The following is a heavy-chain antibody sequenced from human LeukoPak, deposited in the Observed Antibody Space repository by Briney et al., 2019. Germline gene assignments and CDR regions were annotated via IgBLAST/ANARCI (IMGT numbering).Heavy chain of an antibody. J-gene: IGHJ4*02. CDR3: ARAGSSSWFRIDY. CDR1: GGSFSGYY. CDR2: INHSGST. D-gene: IGHD6-13*01. Sequence: PSETLSLTCAVYGGSFSGYYWSWIRQPPGKGLEWIGEINHSGSTNYNLSLKSRVTISVDTSKNQFSLKLSSVTAADTAVYYCARAGSSSWFRIDYWGQGTLVTVSS. V-gene: IGHV4-34*01.